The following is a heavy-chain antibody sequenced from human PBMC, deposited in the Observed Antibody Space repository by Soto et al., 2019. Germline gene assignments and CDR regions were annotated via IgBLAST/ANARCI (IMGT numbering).Heavy chain of an antibody. V-gene: IGHV4-34*01. Sequence: SETLSLTCAVYGGSLSGYYWSWIRQPPGKGLEWIGEINHSGSANYNPSLKSRVTISVDTSKNQFSLKLSSVTAADTAVYYCASVRPVLRFLEWLPNWLDPWGQGTLVTVSS. J-gene: IGHJ5*02. CDR1: GGSLSGYY. CDR3: ASVRPVLRFLEWLPNWLDP. D-gene: IGHD3-3*01. CDR2: INHSGSA.